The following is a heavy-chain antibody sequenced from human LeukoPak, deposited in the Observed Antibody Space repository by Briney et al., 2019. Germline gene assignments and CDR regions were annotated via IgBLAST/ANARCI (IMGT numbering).Heavy chain of an antibody. CDR2: IYPSGST. Sequence: SETLSLTCTVSGGSSSSYYWSWIRQPAGKGLEWIGHIYPSGSTNYNPSLKSRVTMSVDTSKNQFSLKLSSVTAADTAVYYCARDGLRAAAGRAFDIWGQGTMVTVSS. CDR3: ARDGLRAAAGRAFDI. CDR1: GGSSSSYY. J-gene: IGHJ3*02. D-gene: IGHD6-13*01. V-gene: IGHV4-4*07.